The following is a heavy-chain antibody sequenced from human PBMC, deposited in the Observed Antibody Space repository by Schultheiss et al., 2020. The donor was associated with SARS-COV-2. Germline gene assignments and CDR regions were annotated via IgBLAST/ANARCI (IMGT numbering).Heavy chain of an antibody. CDR2: INSDGSST. D-gene: IGHD6-13*01. CDR1: GFTFSSYW. J-gene: IGHJ4*02. CDR3: ARGWGSSSWFIDAFDI. V-gene: IGHV3-74*01. Sequence: GGSLRLSCAASGFTFSSYWMHWVRQAPGKGLVWVSRINSDGSSTSYADSVKGRFTISRDNAKNTLYLQMNSLRAEDTAVYYCARGWGSSSWFIDAFDIWGQGTLVTVSS.